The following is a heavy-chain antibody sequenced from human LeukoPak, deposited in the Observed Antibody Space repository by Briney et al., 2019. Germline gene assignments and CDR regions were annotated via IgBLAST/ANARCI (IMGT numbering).Heavy chain of an antibody. CDR3: ARNLIPEQLVVNF. CDR1: GGSISSYY. V-gene: IGHV4-4*07. CDR2: IYTSGST. J-gene: IGHJ4*02. D-gene: IGHD6-13*01. Sequence: SETLSLTCTVSGGSISSYYWSWIRQPAGKGLEWIGRIYTSGSTNYNPSLKSRVTMSVDTSKNQFSLNLQSVPPEDTAVYYCARNLIPEQLVVNFWGQGTLVTVSS.